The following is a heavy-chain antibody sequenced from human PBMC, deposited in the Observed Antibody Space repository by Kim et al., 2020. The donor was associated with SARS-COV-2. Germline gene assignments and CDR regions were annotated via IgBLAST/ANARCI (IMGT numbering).Heavy chain of an antibody. V-gene: IGHV3-23*01. CDR3: ASQAGDY. CDR2: SGCST. Sequence: SGCSTYYADSVKGRFTISRDNSKNTLYLQMNSLRAEDTAVYYCASQAGDYWGQGTLVTVSS. D-gene: IGHD3-10*01. J-gene: IGHJ4*02.